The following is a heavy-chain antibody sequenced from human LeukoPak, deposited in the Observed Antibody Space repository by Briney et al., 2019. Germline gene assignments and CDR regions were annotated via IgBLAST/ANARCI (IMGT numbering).Heavy chain of an antibody. CDR1: GGSISTGSYY. Sequence: PSETLSLTCTVPGGSISTGSYYWGWIRQPPGKGLEWIGSSYYSGSTYYNPSLKSRVTISLDTSNNHFSLRLSSVTATDTAVYYCARHLRTAMLNNWFDPWGQGTLVTVSS. CDR3: ARHLRTAMLNNWFDP. D-gene: IGHD2-21*02. J-gene: IGHJ5*02. CDR2: SYYSGST. V-gene: IGHV4-39*01.